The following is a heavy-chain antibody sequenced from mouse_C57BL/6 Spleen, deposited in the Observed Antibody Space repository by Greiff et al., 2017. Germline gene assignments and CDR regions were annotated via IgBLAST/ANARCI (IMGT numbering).Heavy chain of an antibody. CDR1: GFTFSSYA. CDR2: ISDGGSYT. J-gene: IGHJ1*03. Sequence: EVQRVESGGGLVKPGGSLKLSCAASGFTFSSYALSWVRQTPEKRLEWVATISDGGSYTYYPDNVKGRFTISRDNAKNNRYLQMSHLKSEDTAMYYCARGDYGSSVYWYFDGWGTGTTVTVSS. V-gene: IGHV5-4*01. D-gene: IGHD1-1*01. CDR3: ARGDYGSSVYWYFDG.